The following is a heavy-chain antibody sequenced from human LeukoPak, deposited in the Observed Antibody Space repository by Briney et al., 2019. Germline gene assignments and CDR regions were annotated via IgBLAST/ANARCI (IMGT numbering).Heavy chain of an antibody. CDR2: INSDGSST. CDR3: ASNIVGAIGPVDY. Sequence: GGSLRLSCAASGFTFSSSWMHWVRQAPGKGLVWVSRINSDGSSTSYADSVKGRFTISRDNAKNTLYLQMNSLRAEDTAVYYCASNIVGAIGPVDYWGQGTLVTVSS. D-gene: IGHD1-26*01. V-gene: IGHV3-74*01. CDR1: GFTFSSSW. J-gene: IGHJ4*02.